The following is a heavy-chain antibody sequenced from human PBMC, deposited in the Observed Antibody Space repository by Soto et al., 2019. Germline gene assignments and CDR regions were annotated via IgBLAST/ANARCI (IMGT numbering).Heavy chain of an antibody. Sequence: QVQLVQSGAEVKKPGASVKVSCKASGYTFTSYGISWVRQAPGQGLEWMGWISAYNGNTNYAQKLQGRVTMTTDTPTSTAYMELRSLRSDDTAVYYCARDSPSYCGGDCYTYGMDVWGQGTTVTVSS. D-gene: IGHD2-21*02. V-gene: IGHV1-18*01. J-gene: IGHJ6*02. CDR2: ISAYNGNT. CDR1: GYTFTSYG. CDR3: ARDSPSYCGGDCYTYGMDV.